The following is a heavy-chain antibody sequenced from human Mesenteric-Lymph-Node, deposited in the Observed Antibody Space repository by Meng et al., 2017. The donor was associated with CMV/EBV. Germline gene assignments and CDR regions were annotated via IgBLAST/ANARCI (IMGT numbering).Heavy chain of an antibody. CDR1: GFTITSYG. CDR2: ISDSGGST. J-gene: IGHJ6*02. CDR3: AIDRKTAVDIVATWEPLSYYGMDV. V-gene: IGHV3-23*01. Sequence: GESLKISCAASGFTITSYGMSWVRQAPGKGLEWVSGISDSGGSTYYAESVKGRFTISRDNSKIALDLQMNSLRDEDTAVYYCAIDRKTAVDIVATWEPLSYYGMDVWGQGTTVTVSS. D-gene: IGHD5-12*01.